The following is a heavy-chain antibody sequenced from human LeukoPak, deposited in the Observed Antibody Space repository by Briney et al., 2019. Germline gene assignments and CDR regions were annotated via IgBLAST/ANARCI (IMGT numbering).Heavy chain of an antibody. D-gene: IGHD2-21*02. V-gene: IGHV3-23*01. CDR3: AKAAYCGGDCYYWYFDL. Sequence: GGSLRLSCAASGXTFSSYAMSWVRQAPGKGLEWVSAISGNGGRTYYADSVKGRFTISRDNSKNTLYLQMNSLRAEDTAVYYCAKAAYCGGDCYYWYFDLWGRGTLVPVSS. CDR1: GXTFSSYA. J-gene: IGHJ2*01. CDR2: ISGNGGRT.